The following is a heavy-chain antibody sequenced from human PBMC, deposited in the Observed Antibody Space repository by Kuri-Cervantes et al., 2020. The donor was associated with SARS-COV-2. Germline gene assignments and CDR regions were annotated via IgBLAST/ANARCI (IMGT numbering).Heavy chain of an antibody. D-gene: IGHD4-11*01. CDR2: IIPIFGTA. J-gene: IGHJ6*03. CDR3: ARAVTTDLDDEYYYYYYMDV. V-gene: IGHV1-69*13. CDR1: GGTFSSYA. Sequence: SVKVSCKASGGTFSSYAISWVRQAPGQGLEWMGGIIPIFGTANYAQKFQGRVTITADESTSTAYMELSSLRSEDTAVYYCARAVTTDLDDEYYYYYYMDVWGKGTTVTVSS.